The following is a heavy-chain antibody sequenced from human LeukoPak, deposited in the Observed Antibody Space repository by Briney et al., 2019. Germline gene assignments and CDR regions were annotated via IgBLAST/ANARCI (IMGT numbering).Heavy chain of an antibody. CDR2: MNQDGSER. CDR3: ASGSYRENFDY. Sequence: PGGSLRLSCAASGFTFSRFWMSWVRQAPQKGLEWVATMNQDGSERYYVDSVKGRCTIPRDNAKNSLYLQISNVRVEDTAVYYWASGSYRENFDYWGQGILVTVSS. D-gene: IGHD3-16*02. CDR1: GFTFSRFW. J-gene: IGHJ4*02. V-gene: IGHV3-7*01.